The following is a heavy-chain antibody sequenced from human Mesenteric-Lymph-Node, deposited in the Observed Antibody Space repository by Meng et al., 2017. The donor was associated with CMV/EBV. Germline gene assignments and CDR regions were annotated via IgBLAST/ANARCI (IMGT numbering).Heavy chain of an antibody. CDR2: ISNTGTYT. Sequence: GESLKISCATSGFTFSGYIMSWVRQAPGKGLEWLSSISNTGTYTYYADSVRGRFTISRDNAQSSLFLQMSSLGAEDTAVYYCARDQDYSYGPQIFYYYGMDVWGQGTTVTVSS. CDR3: ARDQDYSYGPQIFYYYGMDV. CDR1: GFTFSGYI. D-gene: IGHD5-18*01. V-gene: IGHV3-21*01. J-gene: IGHJ6*02.